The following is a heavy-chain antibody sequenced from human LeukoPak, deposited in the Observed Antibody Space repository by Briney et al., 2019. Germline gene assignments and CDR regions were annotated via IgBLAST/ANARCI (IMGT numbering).Heavy chain of an antibody. V-gene: IGHV4-39*07. D-gene: IGHD3-9*01. Sequence: SETLSLTCTVSGGSISSSSYYWGWIRQPPGKGLEWIGSIYYSGSTYYNPSLKSRVTISVDTSKNQFSLKLSSVTAADTAVYYCAREFPNNYDILTGYRISPVDYWGQGTLVTVSS. J-gene: IGHJ4*02. CDR1: GGSISSSSYY. CDR2: IYYSGST. CDR3: AREFPNNYDILTGYRISPVDY.